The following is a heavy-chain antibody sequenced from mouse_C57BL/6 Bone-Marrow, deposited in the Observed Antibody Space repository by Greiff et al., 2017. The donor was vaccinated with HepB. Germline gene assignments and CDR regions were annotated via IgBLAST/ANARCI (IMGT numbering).Heavy chain of an antibody. D-gene: IGHD3-2*02. V-gene: IGHV1-82*01. CDR1: GYAFSSSW. J-gene: IGHJ3*01. CDR2: IYPGDGDT. CDR3: ARSGAQATPAWFAY. Sequence: VMLVESGPELVKPGASVKISCKASGYAFSSSWMNWVKQRPGKGLEWIGRIYPGDGDTHYNGKFKGKATLTADKSSSTAYMQLSSLTSEDSAVYFCARSGAQATPAWFAYWGQGTLVTVSA.